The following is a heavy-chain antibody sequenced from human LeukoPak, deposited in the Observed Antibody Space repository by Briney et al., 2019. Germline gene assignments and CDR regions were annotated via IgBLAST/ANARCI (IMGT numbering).Heavy chain of an antibody. V-gene: IGHV3-23*01. CDR3: AKDLVVVAATPLPPFDY. CDR1: GFTFSSYA. J-gene: IGHJ4*02. CDR2: ISGSGGST. Sequence: PGGSLRLSCAASGFTFSSYAMSWVRQAPGKGLEWVSAISGSGGSTYYADSVKGRFTISRDNSKNTLYLRMNSLRAEDTAVYYCAKDLVVVAATPLPPFDYWGQGTLVTVSS. D-gene: IGHD2-15*01.